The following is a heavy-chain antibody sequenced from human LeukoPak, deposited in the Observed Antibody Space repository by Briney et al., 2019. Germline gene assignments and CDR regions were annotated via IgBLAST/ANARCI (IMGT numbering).Heavy chain of an antibody. V-gene: IGHV3-53*01. CDR1: GFTVSSNY. J-gene: IGHJ4*02. CDR3: ARGAGYNYPYYFAY. CDR2: IYGGGNI. D-gene: IGHD5-24*01. Sequence: GGSLRLSCAASGFTVSSNYMNWVRQAPGKGLEWVSVIYGGGNIYYADSVKGRFTISRDHSKNTLYLQMNSLRAEDTAVYYCARGAGYNYPYYFAYWGQGTLVTVSS.